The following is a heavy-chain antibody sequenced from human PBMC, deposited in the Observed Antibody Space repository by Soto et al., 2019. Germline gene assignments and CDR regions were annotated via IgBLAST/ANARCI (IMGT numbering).Heavy chain of an antibody. D-gene: IGHD3-3*01. CDR1: GDSISSYY. Sequence: SETLSLTCTVSGDSISSYYWSWIRQPPGKGLEWIGYIYYSGSTNYNPSLKSRVTISVDTSMNQFSLKLSSVTAADTAVYYCARDPELRYFDYWGQGTLVTVSS. CDR2: IYYSGST. CDR3: ARDPELRYFDY. V-gene: IGHV4-59*01. J-gene: IGHJ4*02.